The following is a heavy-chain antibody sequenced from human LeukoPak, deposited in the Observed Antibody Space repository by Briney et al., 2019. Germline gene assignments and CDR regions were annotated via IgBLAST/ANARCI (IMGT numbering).Heavy chain of an antibody. J-gene: IGHJ2*01. Sequence: GRSLRLSCAPSGLTFSSYAMHCVRQAPGKGLEWVAIISYDGSNKYYADSVKGRFTISRDNSENTLYLQMNSLRAEDTAVYYCARASLKYTMTSYFDLWGRGTLVSVSS. D-gene: IGHD3-22*01. CDR2: ISYDGSNK. V-gene: IGHV3-30*04. CDR3: ARASLKYTMTSYFDL. CDR1: GLTFSSYA.